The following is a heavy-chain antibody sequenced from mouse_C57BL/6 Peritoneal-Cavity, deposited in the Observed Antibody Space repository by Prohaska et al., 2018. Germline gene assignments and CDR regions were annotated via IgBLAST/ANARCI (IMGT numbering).Heavy chain of an antibody. V-gene: IGHV4-1*01. CDR3: ARVVTAEAMDY. CDR1: GIDFSRYW. Sequence: EVKLLQSGGGLVQPGGSLKLSCAASGIDFSRYWMSLVRRAPGKGREWMGEMNTDSSTINYETARNDKVIRSRDNTKNRLDLKMSKVRSEDKARYYLARVVTAEAMDYWGQGTSVTVSS. D-gene: IGHD2-2*01. CDR2: MNTDSSTI. J-gene: IGHJ4*01.